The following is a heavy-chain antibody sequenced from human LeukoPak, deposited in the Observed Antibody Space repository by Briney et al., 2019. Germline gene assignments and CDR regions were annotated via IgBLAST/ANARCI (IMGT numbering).Heavy chain of an antibody. CDR2: ISWNSGSI. CDR3: AKGRDGYNTVDH. D-gene: IGHD5-12*01. CDR1: GFTFDDYA. Sequence: GGFLRLSCAASGFTFDDYAMHWVRHGPGKGLEWVSGISWNSGSIGYADSVRGRFTISRDSAKNSLYLQMNSLRAEDTALYYCAKGRDGYNTVDHWGQGTLVTVSS. V-gene: IGHV3-9*01. J-gene: IGHJ4*02.